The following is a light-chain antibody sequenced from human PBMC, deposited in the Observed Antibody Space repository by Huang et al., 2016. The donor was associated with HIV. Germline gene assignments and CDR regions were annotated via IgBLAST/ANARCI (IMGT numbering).Light chain of an antibody. CDR2: GAS. Sequence: EIVMTQSPATLSVSPGERVRLSCRASPSVSINLAWYQQKPGQAPRLLIYGASTRATGIPARFSGSGSGTEFTLTISSLQSEDFAVYYCQQYNDWPPLTFGGGTKVEIK. V-gene: IGKV3-15*01. J-gene: IGKJ4*01. CDR1: PSVSIN. CDR3: QQYNDWPPLT.